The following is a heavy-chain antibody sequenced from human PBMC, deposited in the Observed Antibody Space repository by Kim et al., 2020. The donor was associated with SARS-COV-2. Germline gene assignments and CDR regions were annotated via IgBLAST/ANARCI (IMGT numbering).Heavy chain of an antibody. CDR2: ISNKGGGP. J-gene: IGHJ3*02. CDR3: VRVGVHGAFDN. V-gene: IGHV3-64*02. D-gene: IGHD1-1*01. Sequence: GGSLRLSCAASGFTLSAYSMHWVRQAPGKGLEYVSAISNKGGGPYYADSVKGRFTISRDNSKNTLFLQMGSLRAEDMAVFYCVRVGVHGAFDNWGQGAVVTVSS. CDR1: GFTLSAYS.